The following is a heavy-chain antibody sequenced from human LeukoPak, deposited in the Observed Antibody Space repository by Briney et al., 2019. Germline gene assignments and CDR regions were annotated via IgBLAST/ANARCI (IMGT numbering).Heavy chain of an antibody. V-gene: IGHV3-23*01. CDR1: GFTFTTYA. J-gene: IGHJ4*02. CDR3: ARRCYDSSGFDY. Sequence: GGSLRLSCAASGFTFTTYAMSWVRLAPGKGLEWVSAISGSGGSTYYADSVKGRFTISRDNSKNTLYLQMNSLRAEDTAVYYCARRCYDSSGFDYWGQGTLVTVSS. D-gene: IGHD3-22*01. CDR2: ISGSGGST.